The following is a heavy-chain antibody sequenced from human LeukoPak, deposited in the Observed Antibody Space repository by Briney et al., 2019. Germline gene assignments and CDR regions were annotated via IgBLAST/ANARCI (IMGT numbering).Heavy chain of an antibody. CDR2: IYYSGST. CDR1: GGSISSYY. J-gene: IGHJ5*02. V-gene: IGHV4-59*01. Sequence: SETLSLTCTVSGGSISSYYWSWIRQPPGKGLEWIGYIYYSGSTNYNPSLKSRVTISVDTSKNRFSLKLSSVTAADTAVYYCARVYSGSYYYWFDPWGQGTLVTVSS. D-gene: IGHD1-26*01. CDR3: ARVYSGSYYYWFDP.